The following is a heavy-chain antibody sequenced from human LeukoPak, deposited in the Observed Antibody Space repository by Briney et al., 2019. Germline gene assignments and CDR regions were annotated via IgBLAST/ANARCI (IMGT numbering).Heavy chain of an antibody. CDR3: AREAMIVVGSLDY. V-gene: IGHV1-69*05. CDR2: IIPIFGTA. Sequence: SVKVPCKASGGTFSSYAISWVRQAPGQGLEWMGRIIPIFGTANYAQKFQGRVTITTDESTSTAYMELSSLRSEDTAVYYCAREAMIVVGSLDYWGQGTLVTVSS. D-gene: IGHD3-22*01. J-gene: IGHJ4*02. CDR1: GGTFSSYA.